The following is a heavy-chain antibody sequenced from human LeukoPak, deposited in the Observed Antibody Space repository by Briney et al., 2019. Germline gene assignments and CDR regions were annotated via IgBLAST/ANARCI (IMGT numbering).Heavy chain of an antibody. V-gene: IGHV4-59*08. CDR2: IYYTGST. D-gene: IGHD6-13*01. CDR3: ARQGNSWYYFDY. J-gene: IGHJ4*02. Sequence: SETLSLTCTVSGGSISSYYWNWIRQPLGKGLEWIGSIYYTGSTNYNPSLKSRVTISVDTSKSQFSLKLSSVTAADTAVFYCARQGNSWYYFDYWGQGTLVTVSS. CDR1: GGSISSYY.